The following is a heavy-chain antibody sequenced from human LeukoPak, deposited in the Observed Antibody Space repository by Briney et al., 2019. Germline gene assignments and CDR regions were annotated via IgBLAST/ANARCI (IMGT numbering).Heavy chain of an antibody. D-gene: IGHD4-11*01. Sequence: LPGGSLRLSCAASGLTFSSYAMHWVRQAPGKGLEWVAVISYDGSNKYYADSVKGRFTISRDNSKNTLYLQMNSLRAEDTAVYYCARTPSPLTTVTTYFDYWGQGTLVTVSS. J-gene: IGHJ4*02. V-gene: IGHV3-30*04. CDR2: ISYDGSNK. CDR1: GLTFSSYA. CDR3: ARTPSPLTTVTTYFDY.